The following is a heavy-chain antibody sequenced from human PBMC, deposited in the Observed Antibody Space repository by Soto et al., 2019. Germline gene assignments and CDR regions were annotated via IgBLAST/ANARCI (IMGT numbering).Heavy chain of an antibody. J-gene: IGHJ4*02. CDR2: INSDGSST. CDR3: ARRVYDFLSGFYFDY. D-gene: IGHD3-3*01. CDR1: GFTFSSYW. Sequence: GGSLRLSFAASGFTFSSYWMHGVRQAPGKGLVWVSRINSDGSSTSYADSVKGRFTISRDNAKNTLYLHMSYLRAEDTAIYYCARRVYDFLSGFYFDYWGQGTLVTVSS. V-gene: IGHV3-74*01.